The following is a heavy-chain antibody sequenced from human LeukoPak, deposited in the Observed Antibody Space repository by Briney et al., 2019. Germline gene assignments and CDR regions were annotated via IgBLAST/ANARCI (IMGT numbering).Heavy chain of an antibody. CDR2: IYYSGST. J-gene: IGHJ4*02. D-gene: IGHD3-10*01. V-gene: IGHV4-59*12. CDR1: GGSISSYY. CDR3: ARYGGSGTYFFDY. Sequence: PSETLSLTCTVSGGSISSYYWSWIRQPPGKGLEWIGYIYYSGSTNYNPSLKSRLTISVDRSKNQFSLKLSSVTAADTAVYYCARYGGSGTYFFDYWGRGTLVTVSS.